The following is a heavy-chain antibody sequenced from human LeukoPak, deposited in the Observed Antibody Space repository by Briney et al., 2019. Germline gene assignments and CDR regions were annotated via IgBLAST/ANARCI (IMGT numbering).Heavy chain of an antibody. V-gene: IGHV3-33*01. J-gene: IGHJ5*02. Sequence: GGSLRLSCAASGFTFSSYGMHWVRQAPGKGLEWAAVIWYDGSNKYYADSVKGRFTISRDNSKNTLYLQMNSLRAEDTAVYYCARGDGYPTPSRNWFDPWGQGTLVTVSS. D-gene: IGHD5-24*01. CDR1: GFTFSSYG. CDR2: IWYDGSNK. CDR3: ARGDGYPTPSRNWFDP.